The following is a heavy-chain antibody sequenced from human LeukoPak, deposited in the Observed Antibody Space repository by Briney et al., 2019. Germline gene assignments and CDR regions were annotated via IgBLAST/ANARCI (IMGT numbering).Heavy chain of an antibody. CDR1: GGSVSSGNYY. CDR3: ARDLAQADAFDI. J-gene: IGHJ3*02. CDR2: IYCSGST. Sequence: SETLSLTCTVSGGSVSSGNYYWSWIRQPPGKGLEYIGYIYCSGSTNYNPSLKRRVTISVDTSKNQFSLKLSSVTAADTAVYYCARDLAQADAFDIWGQGTMVTVSS. V-gene: IGHV4-61*01.